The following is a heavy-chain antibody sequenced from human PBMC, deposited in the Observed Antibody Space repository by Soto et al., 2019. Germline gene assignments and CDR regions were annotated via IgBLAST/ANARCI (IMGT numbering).Heavy chain of an antibody. J-gene: IGHJ5*02. V-gene: IGHV3-48*02. CDR3: ARDRKAPYNWFDP. Sequence: DSYISSSSSTIYYADSVKGRFTISRDNAKNSLYLQMNSLRDEDTAVYYCARDRKAPYNWFDPWGQGTLVTVSS. CDR2: ISSSSSTI.